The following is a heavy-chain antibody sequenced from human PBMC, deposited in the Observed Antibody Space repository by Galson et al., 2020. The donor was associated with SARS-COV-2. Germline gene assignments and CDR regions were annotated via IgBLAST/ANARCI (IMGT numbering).Heavy chain of an antibody. V-gene: IGHV4-39*07. CDR2: IYFSGST. J-gene: IGHJ6*02. CDR1: GGSISSGSYY. Sequence: ASEPLSLTCTVSGGSISSGSYYWGFIRQSPRKGLEWIGSIYFSGSTFYNPSLKRRATISVDTSENLFSLRLSSVTAADTAVYYCSGSHSHSDYYYVMDVWGQGTTVIVSS. D-gene: IGHD1-26*01. CDR3: SGSHSHSDYYYVMDV.